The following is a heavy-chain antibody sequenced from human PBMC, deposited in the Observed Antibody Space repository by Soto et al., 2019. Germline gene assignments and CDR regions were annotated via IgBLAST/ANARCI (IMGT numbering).Heavy chain of an antibody. Sequence: EVQLLESGGGLVQPGGSLRLSCAASGFTFSSYAMSWVRQAPGKGLEWVSAISGSGGSTYYADSVKGRFTISRDNSKNTLYLQMNSLRAEDTAVYYCAERGATTVTTTGSGDYWGQGTLVTVSS. CDR3: AERGATTVTTTGSGDY. V-gene: IGHV3-23*01. CDR2: ISGSGGST. CDR1: GFTFSSYA. J-gene: IGHJ4*02. D-gene: IGHD4-17*01.